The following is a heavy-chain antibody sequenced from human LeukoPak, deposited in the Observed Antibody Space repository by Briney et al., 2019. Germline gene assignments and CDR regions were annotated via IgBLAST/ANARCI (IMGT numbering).Heavy chain of an antibody. CDR3: GRWGVNAGLDY. J-gene: IGHJ4*02. CDR2: INPHGTEK. CDR1: ELTLSNYW. Sequence: GGSLRLSCAASELTLSNYWMTWVRQAPGKGLEWVANINPHGTEKYYADSLEGRFSVSRDNAKNSVYLQMNSLRVEDAGFYYCGRWGVNAGLDYWGQGSLVTVSS. V-gene: IGHV3-7*01. D-gene: IGHD3-10*01.